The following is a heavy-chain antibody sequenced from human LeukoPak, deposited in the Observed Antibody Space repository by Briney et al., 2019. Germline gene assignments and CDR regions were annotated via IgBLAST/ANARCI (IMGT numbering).Heavy chain of an antibody. Sequence: GGSLRLSCAASGFTFSISTVNWVRQAPGKGLEWISWISDSSGTTYYADSMRGRFTISRDNSKNTVYLQLNSLRAEDTALYYCAKHKSPGDYLSAEYDYYYFYGVDVCDRGTTILVS. CDR3: AKHKSPGDYLSAEYDYYYFYGVDV. CDR1: GFTFSIST. J-gene: IGHJ6*02. CDR2: ISDSSGTT. V-gene: IGHV3-23*01. D-gene: IGHD4-17*01.